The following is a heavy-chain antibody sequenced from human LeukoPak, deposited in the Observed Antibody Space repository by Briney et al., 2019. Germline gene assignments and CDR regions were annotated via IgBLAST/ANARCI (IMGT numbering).Heavy chain of an antibody. V-gene: IGHV3-30-3*01. Sequence: GRSLRLSCAASGFTFSSYAMHWVRLAPGKGLEWVAVISYDGSNKYYADSVKGRFTISRDNSKNTLYLQMNSLRAEDTAVYYCARDGRTTVVNSLDYWGQGTLVTVSS. D-gene: IGHD4-23*01. CDR1: GFTFSSYA. J-gene: IGHJ4*02. CDR2: ISYDGSNK. CDR3: ARDGRTTVVNSLDY.